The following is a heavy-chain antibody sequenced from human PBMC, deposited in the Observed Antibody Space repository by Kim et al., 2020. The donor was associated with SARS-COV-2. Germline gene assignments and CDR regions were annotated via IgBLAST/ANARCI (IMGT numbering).Heavy chain of an antibody. CDR3: AKDIVRGGSSIAAAGRRPGNGMDV. CDR2: ISYDGSNK. CDR1: GFTFSSYG. J-gene: IGHJ6*02. V-gene: IGHV3-30*18. D-gene: IGHD6-13*01. Sequence: GSLRLSRAASGFTFSSYGMHWVRQAPGKGLEWVAVISYDGSNKYYADSVKGRFTISRDNSKNTLYLQMNSLRAEDTAVYYCAKDIVRGGSSIAAAGRRPGNGMDVWGQGTTVTVSS.